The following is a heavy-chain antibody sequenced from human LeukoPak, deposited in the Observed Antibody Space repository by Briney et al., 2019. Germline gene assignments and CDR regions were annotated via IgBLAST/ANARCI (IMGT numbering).Heavy chain of an antibody. CDR3: ARVIWGAVAFDI. Sequence: ASVKVSCKASGYTFSDHYMHWVRQAPGQGLEWMGWINPNSGDTNYAQKFQGRVTMTRDTSLSTAYMDLTRLGSDDTALYYCARVIWGAVAFDIWGQGTMVIVSS. D-gene: IGHD3-16*01. CDR1: GYTFSDHY. J-gene: IGHJ3*02. CDR2: INPNSGDT. V-gene: IGHV1-2*02.